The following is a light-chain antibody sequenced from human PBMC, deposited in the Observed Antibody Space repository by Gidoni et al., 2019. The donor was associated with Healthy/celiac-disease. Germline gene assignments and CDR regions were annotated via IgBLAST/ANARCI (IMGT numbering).Light chain of an antibody. CDR2: DVS. Sequence: HSALTQPPSVSGSPGTSVTISCTGTSSDGGGYNYVSWYQQHPGKAPKLMIYDVSKRPSGVPDRFSGSKSGNTASLTISGLKAEDEADYYCCSYAGSYTWVFGGGTKLTVL. V-gene: IGLV2-11*01. J-gene: IGLJ3*02. CDR1: SSDGGGYNY. CDR3: CSYAGSYTWV.